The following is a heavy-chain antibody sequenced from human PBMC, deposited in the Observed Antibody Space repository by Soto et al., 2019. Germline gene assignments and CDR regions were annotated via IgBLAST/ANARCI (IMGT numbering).Heavy chain of an antibody. Sequence: PGGSLRLSCAASGFTFSNYAISWVRQAPGKGLEWVSYISGSGSTIHYADSVKGRFTISRDNAKNSLFLQMNSLRAEDTAVYYCARELGHYDISGYLGAYYHDGMDVWGQGTTVTVSS. D-gene: IGHD3-22*01. CDR2: ISGSGSTI. J-gene: IGHJ6*02. CDR3: ARELGHYDISGYLGAYYHDGMDV. CDR1: GFTFSNYA. V-gene: IGHV3-48*03.